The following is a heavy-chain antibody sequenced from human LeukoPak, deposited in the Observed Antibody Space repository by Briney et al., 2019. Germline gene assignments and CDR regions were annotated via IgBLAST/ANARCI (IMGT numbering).Heavy chain of an antibody. D-gene: IGHD3-22*01. CDR3: ARGDYYYDSSGSPVGAFDI. Sequence: SETLSLTCTVSGGSLSSYYWIWIRQPAGKGLEWIGRIYTSGSTSYNPSLKSRVTMSVDASKNQFSLKLSSVTAADTAVYYCARGDYYYDSSGSPVGAFDIWGQGTMVTVSS. CDR2: IYTSGST. J-gene: IGHJ3*02. V-gene: IGHV4-4*07. CDR1: GGSLSSYY.